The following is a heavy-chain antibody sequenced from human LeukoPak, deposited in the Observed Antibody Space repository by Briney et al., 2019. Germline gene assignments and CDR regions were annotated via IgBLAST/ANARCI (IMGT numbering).Heavy chain of an antibody. D-gene: IGHD2-15*01. V-gene: IGHV4-59*01. CDR2: IHYSGST. Sequence: SETLSLTCTVSGGSTSSYYWSWIRQPPGKGLEWIGYIHYSGSTNYNPSLKSRVTISVDTSKNQSSLKLSSVTAADTAVYYCARTTEGYCRGRSCYSYYYYMDVWGKGTTVTVSS. CDR3: ARTTEGYCRGRSCYSYYYYMDV. J-gene: IGHJ6*03. CDR1: GGSTSSYY.